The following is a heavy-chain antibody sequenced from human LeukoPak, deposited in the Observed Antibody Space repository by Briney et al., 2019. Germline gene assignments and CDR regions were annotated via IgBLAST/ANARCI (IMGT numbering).Heavy chain of an antibody. D-gene: IGHD3-22*01. V-gene: IGHV1-69*13. CDR1: GGTFSSYA. J-gene: IGHJ3*02. CDR3: ARGRSVVVTPRGPPPDPFDI. CDR2: IIPIFGTA. Sequence: SVKVSCKASGGTFSSYAISWVRQALGQGLEWMGGIIPIFGTANYAQKFQGRVTITADESTSTAYMELSSLRSEDTAVYYCARGRSVVVTPRGPPPDPFDIWGQGTMVTVSS.